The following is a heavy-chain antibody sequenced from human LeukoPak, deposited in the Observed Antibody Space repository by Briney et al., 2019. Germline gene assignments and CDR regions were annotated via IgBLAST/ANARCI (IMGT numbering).Heavy chain of an antibody. CDR1: GYTFTGYY. CDR2: INPNSGGT. CDR3: ARVAARIFRLDY. J-gene: IGHJ4*02. Sequence: ASVKVSCKASGYTFTGYYMHWVRQAPGQGLEWMGWINPNSGGTNYAQKFQGRVTMTRDTSISTAYMELSRLRSDDTAVYYCARVAARIFRLDYWGQGTLVTVSS. V-gene: IGHV1-2*02. D-gene: IGHD6-6*01.